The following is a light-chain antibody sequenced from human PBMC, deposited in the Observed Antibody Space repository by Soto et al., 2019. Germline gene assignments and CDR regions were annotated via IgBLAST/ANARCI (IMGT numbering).Light chain of an antibody. CDR3: QHYNNWLGT. Sequence: DIVMTHSPATLSVSPGEITTLSCRASRSVTTSLAWYQQKPGQAPRLLIYGASTRATGIPARFSGSGSGTEFFLTISSLQSEDFAMYYCQHYNNWLGTFGGGTKVDIK. V-gene: IGKV3-15*01. J-gene: IGKJ4*01. CDR2: GAS. CDR1: RSVTTS.